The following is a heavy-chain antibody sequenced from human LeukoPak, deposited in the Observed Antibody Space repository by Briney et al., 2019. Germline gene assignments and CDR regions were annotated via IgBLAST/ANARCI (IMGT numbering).Heavy chain of an antibody. CDR2: IYYSGST. V-gene: IGHV4-39*07. Sequence: SETLSLTCTVSGGSISSSSYYWGWIRQPPGKGLEWIGSIYYSGSTYYNPSLKSRVTISVDTSKNQFSLKLSSVTAADTAVYYCARESGSYGWFDPWGQGTLVTVSS. CDR1: GGSISSSSYY. CDR3: ARESGSYGWFDP. D-gene: IGHD1-26*01. J-gene: IGHJ5*02.